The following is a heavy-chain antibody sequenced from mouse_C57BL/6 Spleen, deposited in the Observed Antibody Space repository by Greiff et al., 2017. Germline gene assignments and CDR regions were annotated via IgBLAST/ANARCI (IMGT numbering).Heavy chain of an antibody. CDR1: GYSITSGYY. CDR3: ARDLKDYAMDY. Sequence: EVKLQESGPGLVKPSQSLSLTCSVTGYSITSGYYWNWIRQFPGNKLEWMGYISYDGSNNYNPSLKNRISITRDTSKNQFFLKLNSVTTEDTATYNCARDLKDYAMDYWGQGTSVTVSS. V-gene: IGHV3-6*01. J-gene: IGHJ4*01. CDR2: ISYDGSN.